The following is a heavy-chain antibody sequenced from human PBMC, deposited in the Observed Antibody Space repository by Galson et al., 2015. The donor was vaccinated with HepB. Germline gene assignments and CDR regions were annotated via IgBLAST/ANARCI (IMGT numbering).Heavy chain of an antibody. V-gene: IGHV3-13*04. J-gene: IGHJ4*02. Sequence: SLRLSCAASGFTFSSYDMHWVRQATGKGLERVSAIGTAGDTYYPGSVKGRFTISRENAKNSLYLQMNSLRAGDTAVYYCARDRGWQQEEGRQWPAFDYWGQGTLVTVSS. CDR3: ARDRGWQQEEGRQWPAFDY. CDR1: GFTFSSYD. D-gene: IGHD6-19*01. CDR2: IGTAGDT.